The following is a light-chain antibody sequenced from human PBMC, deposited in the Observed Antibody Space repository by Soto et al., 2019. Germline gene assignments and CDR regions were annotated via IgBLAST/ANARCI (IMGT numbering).Light chain of an antibody. Sequence: EIVLTQSPGTLSLSPGERATLSCRASQSVSSSYLAWYQQKPGQAPRLLIYGASSRATSIPDRVSGSGSGTDFTLTISRLEPEDFAVYYCQQYGSSPRVTFGPGTKVDIK. CDR3: QQYGSSPRVT. V-gene: IGKV3-20*01. J-gene: IGKJ3*01. CDR2: GAS. CDR1: QSVSSSY.